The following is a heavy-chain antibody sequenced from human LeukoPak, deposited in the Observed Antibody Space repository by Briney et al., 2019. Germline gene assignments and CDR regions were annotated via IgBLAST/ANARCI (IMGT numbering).Heavy chain of an antibody. Sequence: SETLSLTCAVYGGSFSGYYWGWIRQPPGKGLEWIGSIYHSGSTYYNPSLKSRVTISVDTSKNQFSLKLSSVTAADTAVYYCSSVVVVPAALVWDAFDIWGQGTMVTVSS. CDR2: IYHSGST. V-gene: IGHV4-38-2*01. CDR3: SSVVVVPAALVWDAFDI. D-gene: IGHD2-2*01. J-gene: IGHJ3*02. CDR1: GGSFSGYY.